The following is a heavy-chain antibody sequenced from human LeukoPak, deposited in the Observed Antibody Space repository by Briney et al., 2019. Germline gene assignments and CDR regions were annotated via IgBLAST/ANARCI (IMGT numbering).Heavy chain of an antibody. Sequence: GGSLRPSSAASALTISSSGASWVRHTPKKGLGWVSSISGSGDRTHYADSVRGRFTISRDTSKDTLYLQMNSLRADDTAVYYCARDGFIVTSGDNDGFDMWGQGTMVTVS. J-gene: IGHJ3*02. V-gene: IGHV3-23*01. D-gene: IGHD3-16*02. CDR1: ALTISSSG. CDR3: ARDGFIVTSGDNDGFDM. CDR2: ISGSGDRT.